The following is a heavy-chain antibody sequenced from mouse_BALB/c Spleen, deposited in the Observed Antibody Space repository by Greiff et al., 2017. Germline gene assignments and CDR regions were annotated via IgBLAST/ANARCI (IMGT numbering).Heavy chain of an antibody. CDR2: IDPENGDT. D-gene: IGHD1-1*02. V-gene: IGHV14-4*02. CDR1: GFTIKDYY. Sequence: VQLKESGAELVRSGASVKLSCTASGFTIKDYYMHWVKQRPEQGLEWIGWIDPENGDTEYAPKFQGKATMTADTSSNTAYLQLSSLTSEDTAVYYCSARGNYLDYWGQGTTLTVSS. CDR3: SARGNYLDY. J-gene: IGHJ2*01.